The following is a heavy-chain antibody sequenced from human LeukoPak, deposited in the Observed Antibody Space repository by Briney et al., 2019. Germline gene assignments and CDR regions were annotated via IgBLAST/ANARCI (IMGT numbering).Heavy chain of an antibody. J-gene: IGHJ3*02. CDR3: ARLPGGDSSSVVAFDI. D-gene: IGHD2-21*02. CDR2: IYTSGST. CDR1: GGSISSYY. Sequence: SETLSLTCAVSGGSISSYYWSWIRQSAGKGLEWIGRIYTSGSTNYNPSLKSRATMSVDTSKNQFSLKLSAVTAADTAVYYCARLPGGDSSSVVAFDIWGQGTMVTVSS. V-gene: IGHV4-4*07.